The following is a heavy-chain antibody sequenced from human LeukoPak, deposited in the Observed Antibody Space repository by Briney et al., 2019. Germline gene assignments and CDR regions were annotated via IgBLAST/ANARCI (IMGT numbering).Heavy chain of an antibody. J-gene: IGHJ4*02. D-gene: IGHD3-3*01. V-gene: IGHV4-31*03. CDR2: IYYSGST. Sequence: SETLSLTCTVSGGSIGSGGYYWSWIRQHPGKGLEWIGYIYYSGSTYYNPSLKSRVTISVDTSKNQFSLKLSSVTAADTAVYYCARKPYYDFWSGYDYWGQGTLVTVSS. CDR3: ARKPYYDFWSGYDY. CDR1: GGSIGSGGYY.